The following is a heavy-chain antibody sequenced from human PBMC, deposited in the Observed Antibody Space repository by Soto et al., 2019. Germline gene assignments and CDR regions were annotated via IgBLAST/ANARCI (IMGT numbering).Heavy chain of an antibody. CDR2: INPDGSYT. V-gene: IGHV3-74*01. Sequence: EVQLVESGGGLVQPGGSLRPSCAASGFTFSSSWMHWVRQAPGKGLVWVSHINPDGSYTTYADSVKGRFTISRDNAKNTLYLQMNSMRAEDTAVYYCARDTSYGLDVWGQWTTVTVSS. J-gene: IGHJ6*02. CDR1: GFTFSSSW. CDR3: ARDTSYGLDV.